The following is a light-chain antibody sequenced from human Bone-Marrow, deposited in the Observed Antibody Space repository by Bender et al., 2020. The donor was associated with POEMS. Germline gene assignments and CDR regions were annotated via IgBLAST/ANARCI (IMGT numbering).Light chain of an antibody. Sequence: QSALTQPASVSGSPGQSITISCIGTSSDVGSYNLVSWYQQHPGKAPKVIIYDVNSRPSGISNRFSGSKSGNTASLTISGLQAEDETDYYCTSYTSSNTLVFGGGTKVTVL. V-gene: IGLV2-14*03. CDR1: SSDVGSYNL. CDR3: TSYTSSNTLV. J-gene: IGLJ3*02. CDR2: DVN.